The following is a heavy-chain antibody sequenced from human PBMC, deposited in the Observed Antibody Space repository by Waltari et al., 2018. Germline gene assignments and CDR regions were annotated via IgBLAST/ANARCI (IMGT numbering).Heavy chain of an antibody. D-gene: IGHD2-15*01. Sequence: EVQLVESVGGLVQPGGSLRLSCAASGFTFNTYYMNWVRQGQGKGLEWVSYISSGSGLIDYADSVKDRFTISRDNAKISLYLQMNSLRDEDTAVYYCVRARWYDVWGQGTTVTVSS. CDR3: VRARWYDV. CDR2: ISSGSGLI. V-gene: IGHV3-48*02. J-gene: IGHJ6*02. CDR1: GFTFNTYY.